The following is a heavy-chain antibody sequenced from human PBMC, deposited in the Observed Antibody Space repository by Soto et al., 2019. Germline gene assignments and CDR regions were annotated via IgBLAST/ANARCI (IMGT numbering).Heavy chain of an antibody. CDR2: IYYSGST. D-gene: IGHD6-13*01. J-gene: IGHJ4*01. CDR1: GGSISSGGYY. V-gene: IGHV4-31*03. Sequence: PSETLSLTCTVSGGSISSGGYYCSWIRQHPGKGLEWIGYIYYSGSTYYNPSLKSRVTISVDTSKNQFSLKLSSVTAADTAVYYCAFFFGVAAAGPFYYFGQRTLVTVSS. CDR3: AFFFGVAAAGPFYY.